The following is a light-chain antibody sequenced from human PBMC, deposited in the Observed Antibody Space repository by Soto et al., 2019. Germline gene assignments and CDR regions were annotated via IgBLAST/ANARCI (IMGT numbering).Light chain of an antibody. J-gene: IGKJ5*01. V-gene: IGKV1-9*01. CDR1: QGISDY. CDR3: QHRHSYPIT. CDR2: TAS. Sequence: DIQLTQSPSFLSASAGDRVTITCRASQGISDYLAWYQQKPGKAPKLLIHTASTLQSGVPSRFSGSGSGAEFTLTISSLQPEDFATYYCQHRHSYPITFGQGTRLEIK.